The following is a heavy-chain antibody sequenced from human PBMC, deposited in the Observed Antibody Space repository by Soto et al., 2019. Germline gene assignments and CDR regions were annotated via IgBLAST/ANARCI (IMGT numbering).Heavy chain of an antibody. D-gene: IGHD1-26*01. CDR2: IYSSSTL. V-gene: IGHV3-53*01. CDR1: GLNVRNNY. J-gene: IGHJ4*02. CDR3: ARAIVGATDFDN. Sequence: EVQLVESGGGLIQPGGSLRLSCAASGLNVRNNYMHWVRQAPGKGLEWVAVIYSSSTLDYADSVKGRFTISSDNSDKTLFLQMNSLRPEDTAMYYCARAIVGATDFDNWGQGTLVTVSP.